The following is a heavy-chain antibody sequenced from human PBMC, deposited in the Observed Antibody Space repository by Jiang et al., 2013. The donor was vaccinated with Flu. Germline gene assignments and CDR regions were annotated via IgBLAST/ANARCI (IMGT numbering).Heavy chain of an antibody. CDR2: IIPIFGTA. V-gene: IGHV1-69*01. CDR3: ARDARKERFLEWWFDP. Sequence: SGAEVKKPGSSVKVSCKASGGTFSSYAISWVRQAPGQGLEWMGGIIPIFGTANYAQKFQGRVTITADESTSTAYMELSSLRSEDTAVYYCARDARKERFLEWWFDPWGQGTLVTVSS. J-gene: IGHJ5*02. CDR1: GGTFSSYA. D-gene: IGHD3-3*01.